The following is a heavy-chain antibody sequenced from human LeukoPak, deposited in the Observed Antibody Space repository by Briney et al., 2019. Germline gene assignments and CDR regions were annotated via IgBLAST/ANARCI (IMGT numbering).Heavy chain of an antibody. V-gene: IGHV3/OR16-9*01. CDR1: GFGFGGHY. Sequence: GGSLRLSCAASGFGFGGHYMSWVRQAPGKGPEWISYISGNGGDIAYADSVKGRFTISRDNAKNSLHLQMNSLRVEDTAVYHCVRHAGRAGGQWGQGTLIAVSS. J-gene: IGHJ4*02. CDR2: ISGNGGDI. D-gene: IGHD3-10*01. CDR3: VRHAGRAGGQ.